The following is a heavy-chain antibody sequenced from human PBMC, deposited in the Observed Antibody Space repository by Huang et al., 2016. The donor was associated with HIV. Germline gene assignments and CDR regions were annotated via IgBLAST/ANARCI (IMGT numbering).Heavy chain of an antibody. J-gene: IGHJ3*02. CDR1: RYNFAGYW. CDR3: ARRRRGGFDI. D-gene: IGHD2-15*01. V-gene: IGHV5-51*03. Sequence: EVQLVQSGAEVKRPGESLKISCKGSRYNFAGYWIGWVRQMPGKGLEWMGSIYLDDSYARYSPSLQGQVTSSADTSLYSSYLQWTSLRASDTAIFYCARRRRGGFDIWGQGTLVTVSS. CDR2: IYLDDSYA.